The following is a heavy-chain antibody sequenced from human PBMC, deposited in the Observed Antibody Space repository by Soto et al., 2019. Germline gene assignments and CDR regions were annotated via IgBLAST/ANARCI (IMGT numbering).Heavy chain of an antibody. CDR3: SRRAPEGFDP. CDR1: GDSISRSSYC. J-gene: IGHJ5*02. V-gene: IGHV4-39*02. Sequence: SEALSVNCPVSGDSISRSSYCWGWIRQPPGKGLEWIGSLCYGGETYYSPSLKSRVIVSVDSSKNHLSLNLSSVTAADTAVYYCSRRAPEGFDPWGQGTLVTAPQ. CDR2: LCYGGET.